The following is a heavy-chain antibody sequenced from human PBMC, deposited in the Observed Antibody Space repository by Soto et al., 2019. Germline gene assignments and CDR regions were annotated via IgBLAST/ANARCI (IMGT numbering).Heavy chain of an antibody. J-gene: IGHJ4*02. Sequence: GGSLRLSCAASGFTFSSYSMNWVRQAPGKGLEWVSSISSSSSYIYYADSVKGRFTISRDNAKNSLYLQMNSLRAEDTAVYYCARVRRTRGYSYGSFDYWGQGTLVTVSS. D-gene: IGHD5-18*01. CDR1: GFTFSSYS. V-gene: IGHV3-21*01. CDR3: ARVRRTRGYSYGSFDY. CDR2: ISSSSSYI.